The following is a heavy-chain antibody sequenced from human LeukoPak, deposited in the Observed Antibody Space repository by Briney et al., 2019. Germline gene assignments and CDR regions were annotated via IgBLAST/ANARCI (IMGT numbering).Heavy chain of an antibody. V-gene: IGHV3-64*01. CDR2: ISSNGGST. J-gene: IGHJ4*02. CDR3: AREKD. CDR1: GFTFSSYA. Sequence: GGSLRLSCAASGFTFSSYAMHWVRQAPGKGLEYVSAISSNGGSTYYANSVKGRFTISRDSSKNTLYLQMGSLRAEDMAVYYCAREKDWGQGTLVTVSS.